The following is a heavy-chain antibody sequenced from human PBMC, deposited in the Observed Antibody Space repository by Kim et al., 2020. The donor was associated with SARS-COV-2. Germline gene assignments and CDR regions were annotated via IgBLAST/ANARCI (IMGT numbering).Heavy chain of an antibody. J-gene: IGHJ4*02. Sequence: SETLSLTCTVSGGSISSSSYYWGWIRQPPGKGLEWIGSIYYSGSTYYNPSLKSRVTISVDTSKNQFSLKLSSVTAADTAVYYCVRDHPSESSGGWGVTDYWGQGTLVTVSS. D-gene: IGHD3-22*01. CDR2: IYYSGST. CDR3: VRDHPSESSGGWGVTDY. V-gene: IGHV4-39*02. CDR1: GGSISSSSYY.